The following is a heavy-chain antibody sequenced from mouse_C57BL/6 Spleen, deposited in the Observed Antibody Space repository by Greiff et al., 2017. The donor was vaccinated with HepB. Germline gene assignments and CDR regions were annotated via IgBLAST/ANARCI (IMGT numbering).Heavy chain of an antibody. D-gene: IGHD3-2*02. V-gene: IGHV1-81*01. Sequence: VQLQASGAELARPGASVPLSCTASGYTFPCSGITWVKHRTGQVLYWIGEIYPRSGNTYYNEKFKGKATLTADKSSSTAYMELRSLTSEDSAVYFCARSTAQATGFAYWGQGTLVTVSA. CDR1: GYTFPCSG. CDR2: IYPRSGNT. CDR3: ARSTAQATGFAY. J-gene: IGHJ3*01.